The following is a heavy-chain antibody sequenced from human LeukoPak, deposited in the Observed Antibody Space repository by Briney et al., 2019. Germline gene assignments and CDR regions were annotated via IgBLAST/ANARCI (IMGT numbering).Heavy chain of an antibody. V-gene: IGHV1-69*05. CDR2: IIPIFGTA. Sequence: SVKVSCKASGYTFTSYYMHWVRQAPGQGLEWMGGIIPIFGTANYAQKFQGRVTITTDESTSTAYMELSSLRSEDTAVYYCARDYGDYSGDWFDPWGQGTLVAVSS. J-gene: IGHJ5*02. CDR3: ARDYGDYSGDWFDP. CDR1: GYTFTSYY. D-gene: IGHD4-17*01.